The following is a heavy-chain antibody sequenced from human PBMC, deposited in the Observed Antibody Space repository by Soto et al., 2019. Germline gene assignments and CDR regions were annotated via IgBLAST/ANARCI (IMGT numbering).Heavy chain of an antibody. Sequence: SETLSLTCTVSGGSISSSSYYWGWIRQHPGKGLEWIGSIYYSGSTYYNPSLKSRVTISVDTSKNQFSLKLSSVTAADTAVYYCARNTEEDDYVWGSYRFKFDPWGQGTLVTVSS. CDR2: IYYSGST. CDR3: ARNTEEDDYVWGSYRFKFDP. V-gene: IGHV4-39*01. J-gene: IGHJ5*02. CDR1: GGSISSSSYY. D-gene: IGHD3-16*02.